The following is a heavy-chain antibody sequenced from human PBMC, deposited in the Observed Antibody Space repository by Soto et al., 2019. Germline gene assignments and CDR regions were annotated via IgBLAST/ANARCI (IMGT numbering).Heavy chain of an antibody. Sequence: PSETLSLTCTVSGGSISSYYWSWIRQPPGKGLEWIGEINHSGSTNYNPSLKSRVTISVDASKNQFSLKLSSVTAADTAVYYCARGILGIHYSSTSCSPGGLSDYYYYGMDVWGQGTTVTVSS. CDR1: GGSISSYY. CDR2: INHSGST. CDR3: ARGILGIHYSSTSCSPGGLSDYYYYGMDV. J-gene: IGHJ6*02. D-gene: IGHD2-2*01. V-gene: IGHV4-34*01.